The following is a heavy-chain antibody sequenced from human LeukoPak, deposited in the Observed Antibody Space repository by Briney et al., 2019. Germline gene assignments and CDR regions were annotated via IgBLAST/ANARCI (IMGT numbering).Heavy chain of an antibody. CDR3: ARWKGGDEGCLDY. J-gene: IGHJ4*02. CDR1: GFTFRSYG. CDR2: IWYDGSKE. V-gene: IGHV3-33*01. Sequence: GGSLRLSCAASGFTFRSYGMHWVRQSPGKGLEWVAVIWYDGSKEYYIDSVKGRFTTSRDNSKNTLYLQMNSLRAEDTAVYYCARWKGGDEGCLDYWGQGALVTVSS. D-gene: IGHD2-21*02.